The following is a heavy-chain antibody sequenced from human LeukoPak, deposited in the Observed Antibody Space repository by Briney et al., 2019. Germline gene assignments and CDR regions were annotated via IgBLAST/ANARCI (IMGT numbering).Heavy chain of an antibody. CDR2: INHSGST. CDR3: ARASQYGSGSYYYYYYYYMDV. J-gene: IGHJ6*03. CDR1: GGSLSGYY. V-gene: IGHV4-34*01. Sequence: SETLSLTCAVYGGSLSGYYWGWIRQPPGKGLEWIGEINHSGSTNYNPSLKSRVTISVDTSKNQFSLKLSSVTAADTAVYYCARASQYGSGSYYYYYYYYMDVWGKGTTVTVSS. D-gene: IGHD3-10*01.